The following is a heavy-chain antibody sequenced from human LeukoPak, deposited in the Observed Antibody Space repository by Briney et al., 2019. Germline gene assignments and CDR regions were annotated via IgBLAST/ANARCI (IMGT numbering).Heavy chain of an antibody. Sequence: GSLRLSCAASGFTFSSYALSWVRQAPGKGLEWVSAISGSGGSTYYADSVKGRFTISRDNSKNTLYLQMNSLRAEDTAVYYCAKGNPQWLVQGYWGQGTLVTVSS. CDR2: ISGSGGST. V-gene: IGHV3-23*01. CDR3: AKGNPQWLVQGY. J-gene: IGHJ4*02. D-gene: IGHD6-19*01. CDR1: GFTFSSYA.